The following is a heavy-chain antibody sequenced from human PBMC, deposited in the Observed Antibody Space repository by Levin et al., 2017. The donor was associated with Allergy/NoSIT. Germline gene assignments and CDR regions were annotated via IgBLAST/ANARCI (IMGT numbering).Heavy chain of an antibody. V-gene: IGHV4-30-2*01. Sequence: SQTLSLTCAVSGGSISSGGYSWSWIRQPPGKGLEWIGYIYHSGSTYYNPSLKSRVTISVDRSKNQFSLKLSSVTAADTAVYYCARARGSRAGFRTVYYFDYWGQGTLVTVSS. CDR2: IYHSGST. D-gene: IGHD3-16*01. J-gene: IGHJ4*02. CDR1: GGSISSGGYS. CDR3: ARARGSRAGFRTVYYFDY.